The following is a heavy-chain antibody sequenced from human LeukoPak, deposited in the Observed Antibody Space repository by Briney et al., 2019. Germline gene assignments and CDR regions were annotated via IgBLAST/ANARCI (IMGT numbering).Heavy chain of an antibody. CDR2: IGTAGDT. V-gene: IGHV3-13*01. D-gene: IGHD6-13*01. CDR1: GFTFSSYD. J-gene: IGHJ2*01. Sequence: GGSLRLSCAASGFTFSSYDMHWVRQATGKGLEWVSAIGTAGDTYYPGSVKGRFTISRENAKNSLYLQMNSLRAGDTAVYYCAREGRIANLWYFDLWGRGTLVTVSS. CDR3: AREGRIANLWYFDL.